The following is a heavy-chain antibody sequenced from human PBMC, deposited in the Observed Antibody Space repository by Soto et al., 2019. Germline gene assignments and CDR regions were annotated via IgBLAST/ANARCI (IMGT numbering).Heavy chain of an antibody. Sequence: QLQLQESGSGLVKPSQTLSLTCAVSGGSISSGGYSWSWIRQPPGKGLEWIGYIYHSGSTYYNPSLKSRVTISVDRSKNQFSLKLSSVTAADTAVYYCARYCISTSCYGYNWFDPWGQGTLVTVSS. J-gene: IGHJ5*02. CDR3: ARYCISTSCYGYNWFDP. V-gene: IGHV4-30-2*01. CDR2: IYHSGST. D-gene: IGHD2-2*01. CDR1: GGSISSGGYS.